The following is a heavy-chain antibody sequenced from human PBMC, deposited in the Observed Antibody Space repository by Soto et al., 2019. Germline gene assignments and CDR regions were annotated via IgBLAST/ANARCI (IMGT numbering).Heavy chain of an antibody. D-gene: IGHD2-15*01. CDR1: GYTFSNYG. CDR3: AREENCSDGICYSEYFQR. V-gene: IGHV1-18*01. Sequence: QVQLVQSGGEVKRPGASVKVSCKTSGYTFSNYGITWVRQAPGQPLEWLGWISLYSDGTNYAQKFQGRVSMTTDTSTTTAYMELRSLRSDDTAVYYCAREENCSDGICYSEYFQRWGQGTLVTVSS. CDR2: ISLYSDGT. J-gene: IGHJ1*01.